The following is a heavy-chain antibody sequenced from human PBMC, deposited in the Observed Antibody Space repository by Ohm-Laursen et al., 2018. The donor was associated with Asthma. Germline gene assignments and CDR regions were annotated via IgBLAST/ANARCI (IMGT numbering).Heavy chain of an antibody. CDR3: ARDSSYYDSSGYYY. CDR2: MSYDETNK. Sequence: SLRLSCSASAFSFNNYGMHWVRQASGKGLEWVAVMSYDETNKHYADSVKGRFTISRDNSKNTLYLQMNSLRAEDTAVYYCARDSSYYDSSGYYYWGQGTLVTVSS. CDR1: AFSFNNYG. J-gene: IGHJ4*02. D-gene: IGHD3-22*01. V-gene: IGHV3-30*03.